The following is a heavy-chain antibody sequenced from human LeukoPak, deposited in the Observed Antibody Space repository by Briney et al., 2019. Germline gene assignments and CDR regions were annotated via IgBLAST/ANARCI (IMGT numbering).Heavy chain of an antibody. CDR1: GFTFSSYA. CDR2: MSNYYHAT. CDR3: AREGYCSGGSCYFSSHYYYYGMDV. Sequence: QPGGSLRLSCAVSGFTFSSYAMSWVRQAPRKGLEWISYMSNYYHATEYVDSVKGRFTIFRDNAKNSLFLQMNSMRAEDTAVYYCAREGYCSGGSCYFSSHYYYYGMDVWGQGTSVTVS. J-gene: IGHJ6*02. V-gene: IGHV3-48*04. D-gene: IGHD2-15*01.